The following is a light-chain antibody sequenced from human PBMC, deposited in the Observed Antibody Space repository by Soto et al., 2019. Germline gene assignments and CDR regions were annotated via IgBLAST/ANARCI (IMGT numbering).Light chain of an antibody. V-gene: IGKV3-20*01. CDR1: QSVSSNY. CDR2: GAS. Sequence: EIVLTQSPGTLSLSPGERATLSCRASQSVSSNYLAWYQQKLGQAPRLLIFGASSRAAGIPDRLTGSGSGAEFTLDISRLEPEDFTVYYSQKYGTLLTVGGGTKVDIK. CDR3: QKYGTLLT. J-gene: IGKJ4*01.